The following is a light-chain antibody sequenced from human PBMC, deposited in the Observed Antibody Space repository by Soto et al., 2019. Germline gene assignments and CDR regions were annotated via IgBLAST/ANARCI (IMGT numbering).Light chain of an antibody. J-gene: IGLJ1*01. CDR3: CSYAGSYPYV. CDR2: DVS. Sequence: QHVLTQPRAVSGSPGQSVTIYCTGTSSDVGGYNYVSWYQQHPGKAPKLMIYDVSKRPSGVPDRFSGSKSGNTASLTISGLQAEDEADYYCCSYAGSYPYVFGTGTKLTVL. V-gene: IGLV2-11*01. CDR1: SSDVGGYNY.